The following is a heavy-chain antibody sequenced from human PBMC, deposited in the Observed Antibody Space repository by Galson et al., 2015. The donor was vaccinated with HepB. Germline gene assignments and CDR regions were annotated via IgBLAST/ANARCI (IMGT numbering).Heavy chain of an antibody. CDR2: IWYDGSNK. CDR3: AREVTD. Sequence: SLRLSCAASGFTFSSYSMHWVHQAPGKGLEWVAVIWYDGSNKYYADSVRGRFTISRDNSKNTLYLQMNSLRAEDTAICYCAREVTDWGQGTLVTVSS. V-gene: IGHV3-33*01. D-gene: IGHD2-21*02. J-gene: IGHJ4*02. CDR1: GFTFSSYS.